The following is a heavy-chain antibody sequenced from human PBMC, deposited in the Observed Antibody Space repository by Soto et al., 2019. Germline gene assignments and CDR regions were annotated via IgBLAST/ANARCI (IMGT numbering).Heavy chain of an antibody. D-gene: IGHD6-19*01. CDR2: IYYSGST. CDR1: GGSISSYY. Sequence: SETLSLTCTVSGGSISSYYWSWIRQPPGKGLEWIGYIYYSGSTNYNPSLKSRVTISVDTSKNQFSPKLSSVTAADTAVYYCARGGVAAHFDYWGQGTLVTVSS. CDR3: ARGGVAAHFDY. J-gene: IGHJ4*02. V-gene: IGHV4-59*01.